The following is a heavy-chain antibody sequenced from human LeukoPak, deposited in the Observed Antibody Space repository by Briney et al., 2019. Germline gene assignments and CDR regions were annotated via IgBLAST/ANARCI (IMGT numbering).Heavy chain of an antibody. CDR1: GGTFSSYA. V-gene: IGHV1-69*13. J-gene: IGHJ4*02. Sequence: GASVKVSCKASGGTFSSYAISWVRQAPGQGLEWMGGIIPIFGTANYAQKFQGRVTITADESTSTAYMELSSLRSEDTAVYYCAREGDSSGYYRQLYYFDYWGQGTLVTVSS. CDR2: IIPIFGTA. D-gene: IGHD3-22*01. CDR3: AREGDSSGYYRQLYYFDY.